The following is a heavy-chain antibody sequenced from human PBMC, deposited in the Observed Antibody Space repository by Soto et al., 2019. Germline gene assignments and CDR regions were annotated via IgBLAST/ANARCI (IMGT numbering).Heavy chain of an antibody. CDR2: ISGSGGST. J-gene: IGHJ4*02. D-gene: IGHD3-22*01. CDR1: GFTFSSYA. V-gene: IGHV3-23*01. CDR3: AKDYYYDSSGYYDY. Sequence: PGGSLRLSCAASGFTFSSYAMSWVRQAPGKGLEWVSAISGSGGSTYYADSVKGRFTISRDNSKNTLYLQMNSLRAEDTAVYYCAKDYYYDSSGYYDYWGQGTLVTVSS.